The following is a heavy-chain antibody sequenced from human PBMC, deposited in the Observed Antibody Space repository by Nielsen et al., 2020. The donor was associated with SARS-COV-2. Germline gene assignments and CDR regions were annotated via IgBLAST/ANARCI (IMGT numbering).Heavy chain of an antibody. J-gene: IGHJ6*02. D-gene: IGHD3-9*01. CDR3: ARVGQYYDILTGSHYYFAMDV. V-gene: IGHV4-4*02. Sequence: WIRQPPGKGLEWIGEIYFSGSTNYNPSLKSRATISLDKSKNQFSLRLTSVTAADTAVYYCARVGQYYDILTGSHYYFAMDVWGQGTTVTVSS. CDR2: IYFSGST.